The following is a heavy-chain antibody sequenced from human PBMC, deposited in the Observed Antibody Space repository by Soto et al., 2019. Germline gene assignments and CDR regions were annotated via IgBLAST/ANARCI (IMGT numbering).Heavy chain of an antibody. J-gene: IGHJ4*02. V-gene: IGHV3-11*01. D-gene: IGHD2-15*01. CDR2: ISRTGPAI. Sequence: QVQLVESGGALVRPGGSLRLSCAASGFSFNDYYMTWIRQAPGKALEWVSYISRTGPAIYYADAVKGRFTISRDPVNNSLYMQMTTLRAEDTAVYYCARGRDSGCDYWGQCTLVTVAS. CDR1: GFSFNDYY. CDR3: ARGRDSGCDY.